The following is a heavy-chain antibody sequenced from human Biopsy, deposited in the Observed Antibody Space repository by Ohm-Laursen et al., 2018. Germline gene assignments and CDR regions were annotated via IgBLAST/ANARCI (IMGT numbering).Heavy chain of an antibody. D-gene: IGHD3/OR15-3a*01. V-gene: IGHV4-59*08. Sequence: SETLSLTCTVSGGSVSGYYWSWIRQPPGKGLEWIGYIYYNGSTNYSPSLKSRVTISVDTSKNQFSLKLNSVTAADTAVYSCARHSPAPNWTFDYWGQGTQVTVSS. J-gene: IGHJ4*02. CDR2: IYYNGST. CDR1: GGSVSGYY. CDR3: ARHSPAPNWTFDY.